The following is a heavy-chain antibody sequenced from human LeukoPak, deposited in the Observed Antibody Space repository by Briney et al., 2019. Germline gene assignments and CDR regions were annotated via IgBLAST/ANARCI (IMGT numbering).Heavy chain of an antibody. D-gene: IGHD4-17*01. J-gene: IGHJ4*02. CDR1: GFTFSSCA. Sequence: GGSLRLSCAASGFTFSSCAMGWVRQAPGKGLEWVSAISGSGGSTYYADSVKGRFTISRDNSKNTLYLQMNSLRAEGTAVYYCAKEGGNGDYDYWGQGTLVTVSS. CDR3: AKEGGNGDYDY. CDR2: ISGSGGST. V-gene: IGHV3-23*01.